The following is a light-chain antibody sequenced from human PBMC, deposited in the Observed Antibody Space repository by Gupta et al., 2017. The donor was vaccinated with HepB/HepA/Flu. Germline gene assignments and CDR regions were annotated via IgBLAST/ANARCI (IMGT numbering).Light chain of an antibody. CDR1: QSVSSSY. CDR2: GAS. V-gene: IGKV3-20*01. Sequence: EIVLTQSPGTLSLSPGERATLSCRASQSVSSSYLAWYQQKPGQAPRLLIYGASRRATGIPDQFNGSGSGTDFTLTISRLEPEDFAVYYCQQYGSSRTFGQGTKVEIK. J-gene: IGKJ1*01. CDR3: QQYGSSRT.